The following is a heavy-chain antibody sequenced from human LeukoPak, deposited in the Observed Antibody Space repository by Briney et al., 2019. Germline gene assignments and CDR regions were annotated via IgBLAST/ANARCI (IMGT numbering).Heavy chain of an antibody. CDR2: ISSSSTYI. CDR3: ASQYTSSRIFDD. Sequence: GRSLRLSCAASGFTFSSYSMNWVRQAPGKGLEWVSSISSSSTYIYYADSVKGRFTVSRDNAKNSLYLQMNSLRAEDTAVYFCASQYTSSRIFDDWGQGTLVTVSS. CDR1: GFTFSSYS. D-gene: IGHD6-13*01. V-gene: IGHV3-21*01. J-gene: IGHJ4*02.